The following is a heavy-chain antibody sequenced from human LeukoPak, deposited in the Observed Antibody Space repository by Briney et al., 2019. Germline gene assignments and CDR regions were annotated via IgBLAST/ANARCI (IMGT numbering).Heavy chain of an antibody. J-gene: IGHJ4*02. CDR1: GFTFSSYG. V-gene: IGHV3-30*18. CDR3: AKVGYNLYYFDY. D-gene: IGHD5-18*01. CDR2: IKQDGRDK. Sequence: PGRSLRLSCAASGFTFSSYGMHWVRQAPGKGLEWVANIKQDGRDKYYADSVKGRFTISRDNSKNTLYLQMNSLRAEDTAVYYCAKVGYNLYYFDYWGQGTLVTVSS.